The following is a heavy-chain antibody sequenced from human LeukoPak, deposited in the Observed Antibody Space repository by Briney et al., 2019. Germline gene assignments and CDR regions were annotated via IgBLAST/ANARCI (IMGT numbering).Heavy chain of an antibody. CDR3: ARASVAADFFDY. V-gene: IGHV1-18*01. CDR1: GYTFTSYD. CDR2: ISAYNGNT. Sequence: GASVKVSCKASGYTFTSYDINWVRQAPGQGLEWMGWISAYNGNTNYAQKLQGRVTMTTDTSTSTAYMELRSLRSDDTAVYYCARASVAADFFDYWGQGTLVTVSS. J-gene: IGHJ4*02. D-gene: IGHD2-15*01.